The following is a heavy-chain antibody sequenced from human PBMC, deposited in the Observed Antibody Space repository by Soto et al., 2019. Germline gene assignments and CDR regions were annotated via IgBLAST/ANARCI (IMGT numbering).Heavy chain of an antibody. CDR2: IVVGSGNT. J-gene: IGHJ5*02. D-gene: IGHD5-12*01. CDR1: GFTFTSSA. CDR3: AADWDGGGYARFDP. Sequence: SVKVSCKASGFTFTSSAVQWVRQARGQRLEWIGWIVVGSGNTNYAQKFQERVTITRDMSTSTAYMELSSLRSEDTAVYYCAADWDGGGYARFDPRGQGTLVTVSS. V-gene: IGHV1-58*01.